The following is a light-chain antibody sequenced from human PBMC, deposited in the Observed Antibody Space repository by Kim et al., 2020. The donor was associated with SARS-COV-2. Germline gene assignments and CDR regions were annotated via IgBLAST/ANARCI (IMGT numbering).Light chain of an antibody. CDR3: QHTYTSLQIT. Sequence: DIQMTQSPSSLSASVGDSVTITCRASQSISTHVHWYQQKPGKAPELLIYAASTLQDGVPSRFIGDGSGTYFTLTISGLQPEDFATYYSQHTYTSLQITFVEG. V-gene: IGKV1-39*01. J-gene: IGKJ4*02. CDR2: AAS. CDR1: QSISTH.